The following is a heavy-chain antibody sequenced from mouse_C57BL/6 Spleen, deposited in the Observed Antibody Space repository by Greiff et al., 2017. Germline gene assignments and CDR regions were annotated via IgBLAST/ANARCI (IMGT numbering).Heavy chain of an antibody. J-gene: IGHJ2*01. Sequence: VQLKQSGPELVKPGASVKMSCKASGYTFTDYNMHWVKQSHGKSLEWIGYINPNNGGTSYNQKFKGKATLTVNKSSSTAYMELRSLTSEDSAVYYCARGDDYDEYYFDYWGQGTTLTVSS. CDR2: INPNNGGT. CDR3: ARGDDYDEYYFDY. V-gene: IGHV1-22*01. D-gene: IGHD2-4*01. CDR1: GYTFTDYN.